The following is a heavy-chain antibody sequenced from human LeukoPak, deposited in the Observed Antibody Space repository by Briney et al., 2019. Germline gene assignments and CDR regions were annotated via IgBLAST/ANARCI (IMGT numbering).Heavy chain of an antibody. CDR2: IGSSGSTK. Sequence: GGSLRLSCAASGFTFSTYEMNWVRQAPGKGLEWVSYIGSSGSTKFYADSVKGRFTIFRDNAKNSLYLQMNSLRAEDTAVYYCARERGGYNTFDYWGQGTLVSVSS. CDR3: ARERGGYNTFDY. J-gene: IGHJ4*02. V-gene: IGHV3-48*03. D-gene: IGHD5-18*01. CDR1: GFTFSTYE.